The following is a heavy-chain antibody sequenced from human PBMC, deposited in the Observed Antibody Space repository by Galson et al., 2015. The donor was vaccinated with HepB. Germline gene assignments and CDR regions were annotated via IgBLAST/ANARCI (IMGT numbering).Heavy chain of an antibody. D-gene: IGHD2-21*02. V-gene: IGHV3-7*01. J-gene: IGHJ4*02. CDR1: GFTLSSYW. Sequence: SLRLSCAASGFTLSSYWMTWVRQAPGKGLEWVANINHDGSEMFYVDAVKGRFTVSRDNAKNSLYLQMNSLRAEDTAVYYCARLPYCGGDYYCLGNWGQGTQVTVSS. CDR3: ARLPYCGGDYYCLGN. CDR2: INHDGSEM.